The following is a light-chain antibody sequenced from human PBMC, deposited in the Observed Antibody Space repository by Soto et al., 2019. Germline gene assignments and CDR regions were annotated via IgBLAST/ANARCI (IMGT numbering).Light chain of an antibody. CDR3: SSYTGSATLA. V-gene: IGLV2-14*01. Sequence: QSALTQPASVSGSPGQSITISCTGTSSDVGGYKYVSWYQQHPGKAPKLIIYEVSNRHSGVSNRFSGSKSGNTASLTISGLQAEDEADYYCSSYTGSATLAFGGGTKVTVL. J-gene: IGLJ2*01. CDR1: SSDVGGYKY. CDR2: EVS.